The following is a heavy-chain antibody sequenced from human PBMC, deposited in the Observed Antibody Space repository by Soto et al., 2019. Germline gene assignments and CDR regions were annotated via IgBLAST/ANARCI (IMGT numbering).Heavy chain of an antibody. CDR2: IYYSGST. CDR1: GGSISSYY. D-gene: IGHD6-19*01. CDR3: ARDGSGWYDY. V-gene: IGHV4-59*01. Sequence: SETLSLTCTVSGGSISSYYWSWIRQPPGKGLEWIGYIYYSGSTNYNPPLKSRVTISVDTSKNQFSLKLSSVTAADTAVYYCARDGSGWYDYWGQGTLVTVSS. J-gene: IGHJ4*02.